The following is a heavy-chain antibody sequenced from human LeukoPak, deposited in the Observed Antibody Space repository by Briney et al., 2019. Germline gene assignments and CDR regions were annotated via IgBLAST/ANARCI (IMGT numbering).Heavy chain of an antibody. J-gene: IGHJ4*02. V-gene: IGHV3-64*04. D-gene: IGHD1-1*01. CDR3: AMNWNCDY. CDR1: GFTFSNYA. Sequence: GGSLRLSCSASGFTFSNYAMAWVRQAPGKGLEYVSAISNNGVSTYYADSVKGRFTISRDNSKSTLYLQMNSLRAEDTAVYYCAMNWNCDYWGQGTLVTVSS. CDR2: ISNNGVST.